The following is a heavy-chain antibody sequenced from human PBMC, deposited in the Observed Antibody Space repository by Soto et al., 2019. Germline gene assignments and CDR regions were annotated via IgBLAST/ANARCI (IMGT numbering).Heavy chain of an antibody. J-gene: IGHJ6*02. Sequence: SETLSLTCTVSGGSISDFYWGWIRQPPGKGLEWLGYIYYSGSTNYSPSLKSRVTISLDTSKNQFTLKLSSVTAADTAVYYCARHTSNSDTAGHYILDVWGQGTTVTVSS. V-gene: IGHV4-59*01. CDR2: IYYSGST. D-gene: IGHD3-22*01. CDR3: ARHTSNSDTAGHYILDV. CDR1: GGSISDFY.